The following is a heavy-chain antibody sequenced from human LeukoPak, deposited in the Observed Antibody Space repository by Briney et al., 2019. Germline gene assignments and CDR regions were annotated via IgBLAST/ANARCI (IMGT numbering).Heavy chain of an antibody. Sequence: GASVKVSCKASGYTFTDYYMHWVRQAPGQGLEWMGWINPNSGATKSAQNFQGRVTMTRDTSISTAYMELSRLTSDDTAIYYCARTPYGSGSIGWFDPWGQGTLVTVPS. J-gene: IGHJ5*02. D-gene: IGHD3-10*01. CDR3: ARTPYGSGSIGWFDP. CDR1: GYTFTDYY. CDR2: INPNSGAT. V-gene: IGHV1-2*02.